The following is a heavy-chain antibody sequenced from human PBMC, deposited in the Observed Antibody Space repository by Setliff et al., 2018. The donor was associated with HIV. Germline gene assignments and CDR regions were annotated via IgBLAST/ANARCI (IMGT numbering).Heavy chain of an antibody. D-gene: IGHD1-1*01. CDR1: GGSIRSRDYS. Sequence: PSETLSLTCTVSGGSIRSRDYSWDWIRQPPGKGLEWIVSLPHSGATFYNPSLRSRVTTSEDTSKNQFSLRLSSVTAADTAVYYCAILDSTLTPSTYYMAVWGTGTTVTVSS. CDR3: AILDSTLTPSTYYMAV. V-gene: IGHV4-39*01. J-gene: IGHJ6*03. CDR2: LPHSGAT.